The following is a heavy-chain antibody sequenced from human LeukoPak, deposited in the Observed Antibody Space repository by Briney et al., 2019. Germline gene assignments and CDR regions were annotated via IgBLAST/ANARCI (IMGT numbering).Heavy chain of an antibody. J-gene: IGHJ6*03. CDR3: ARRAAAVGTYYMDV. CDR1: GGSINSYY. CDR2: IYYSGGT. Sequence: SETLSLTCTVSGGSINSYYWNWIRQPPGKGLEWIGYIYYSGGTNSNPSLKSRVTIAVDTSKNQFSLKLSSVTAADTAVYYCARRAAAVGTYYMDVWGKGTTVTASS. V-gene: IGHV4-59*01. D-gene: IGHD6-13*01.